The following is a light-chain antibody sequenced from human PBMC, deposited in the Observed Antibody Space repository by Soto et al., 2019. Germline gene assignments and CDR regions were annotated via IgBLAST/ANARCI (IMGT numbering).Light chain of an antibody. CDR2: GAS. CDR3: QQYNNWPPLT. CDR1: QSVSSN. V-gene: IGKV3D-15*01. Sequence: EIVMTQSPATLSVSPGYRATLSCRASQSVSSNLAWYQQKPGQAPRLLIYGASSRASGIPARFSGSGSGTEFTLIISSLQSEDFAVYYCQQYNNWPPLTFGGGTKVEIK. J-gene: IGKJ4*01.